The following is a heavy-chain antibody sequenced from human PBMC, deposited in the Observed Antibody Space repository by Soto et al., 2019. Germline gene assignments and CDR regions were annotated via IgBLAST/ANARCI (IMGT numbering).Heavy chain of an antibody. CDR1: GYTFTSYG. V-gene: IGHV1-18*04. J-gene: IGHJ4*02. Sequence: QVQLVQSGPELKKPGASVKVSCKASGYTFTSYGISWVRQAPGQGLEWMGRINANNGDTDYRQKFQGRITMTADASTDTVYMDLRNLTTDDTGVYYCSRFGAYGSHWGQGTQNTVSS. CDR3: SRFGAYGSH. CDR2: INANNGDT. D-gene: IGHD1-26*01.